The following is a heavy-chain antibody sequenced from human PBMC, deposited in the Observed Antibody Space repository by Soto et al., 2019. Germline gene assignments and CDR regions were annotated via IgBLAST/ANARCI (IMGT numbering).Heavy chain of an antibody. CDR3: ARALIRDIVVVPAAILFDYYYYYGMDV. CDR1: GGTFSSYA. CDR2: IIPIFGTA. D-gene: IGHD2-2*02. Sequence: VASVKVSCKASGGTFSSYAISWVRQAPGQGLEWMGGIIPIFGTANYAQKFQGRVTITADESTSTAYMELSSLRSEDTAVYYCARALIRDIVVVPAAILFDYYYYYGMDVRGQGTTVTVSS. J-gene: IGHJ6*02. V-gene: IGHV1-69*13.